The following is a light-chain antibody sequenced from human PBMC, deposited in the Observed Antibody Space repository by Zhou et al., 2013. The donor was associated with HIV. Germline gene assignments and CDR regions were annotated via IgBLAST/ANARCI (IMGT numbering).Light chain of an antibody. CDR3: QQSYRTLWLT. CDR1: QSISSW. Sequence: DIQMTQSPSTLSASVGDRVTITCRASQSISSWLAWYQQKPGKAPKLLIYKASSLESGVPSRFSGSGSGTDFTLTISSLQPEDFATYYCQQSYRTLWLTFGGGTKVEIK. J-gene: IGKJ4*01. V-gene: IGKV1-5*03. CDR2: KAS.